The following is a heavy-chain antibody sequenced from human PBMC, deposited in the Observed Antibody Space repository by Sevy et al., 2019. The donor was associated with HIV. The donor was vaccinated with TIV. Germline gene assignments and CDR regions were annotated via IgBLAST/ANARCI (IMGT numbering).Heavy chain of an antibody. CDR2: IIGSGDNA. CDR3: AKGVSWLVLGGYFDY. V-gene: IGHV3-23*01. Sequence: GGSLRLSCEASGFTLRRYAMSWVRQAPGKGLEWVSGIIGSGDNAYYADSVKGRFTVSRDNSKNTLYVQMNSLRAEDTAVYYCAKGVSWLVLGGYFDYWGQGTPVTVSS. D-gene: IGHD6-19*01. J-gene: IGHJ4*02. CDR1: GFTLRRYA.